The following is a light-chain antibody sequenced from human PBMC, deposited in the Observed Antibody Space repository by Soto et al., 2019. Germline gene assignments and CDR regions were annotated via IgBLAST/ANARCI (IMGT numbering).Light chain of an antibody. J-gene: IGKJ3*01. V-gene: IGKV1-12*01. CDR2: GES. CDR1: QNIKTW. Sequence: DIQITQSPSSVSASVGDRVTVTCRASQNIKTWLAWYRQKPGTAPNLLIYGESTLQSGVPSRVSGSGSGTEFTLTNDSLQPKDFGTYYCQQGNSFPFTFGPGTIVD. CDR3: QQGNSFPFT.